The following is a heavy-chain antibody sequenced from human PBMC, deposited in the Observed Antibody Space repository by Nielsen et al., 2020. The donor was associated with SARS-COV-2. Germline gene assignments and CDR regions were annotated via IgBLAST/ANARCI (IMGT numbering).Heavy chain of an antibody. V-gene: IGHV3-9*01. CDR1: GFTFDDYA. Sequence: SLKISCAASGFTFDDYAMHWVRQAPGKGLEWVSGISWNSGSIGYADSVKGRFTISRDNAKSSLYLQMNSLRAEDTAVYYCARVLSYTFDIWGQGTMVTVSS. J-gene: IGHJ3*02. CDR3: ARVLSYTFDI. D-gene: IGHD3-3*01. CDR2: ISWNSGSI.